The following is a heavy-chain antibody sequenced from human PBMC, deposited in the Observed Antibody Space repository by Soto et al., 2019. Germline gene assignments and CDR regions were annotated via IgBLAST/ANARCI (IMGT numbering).Heavy chain of an antibody. CDR2: IKQDGGET. D-gene: IGHD4-17*01. V-gene: IGHV3-7*04. J-gene: IGHJ1*01. Sequence: EVQLVESGGGLVQPGGSLRLSCAASGFTFSDYWMSWVRQAPGKGLEWVANIKQDGGETYYLDAVKGRFTISRDNAKNSLYLQMTYRGVEDTAVYYCARQSKGDYGYWGQGTVVTGS. CDR3: ARQSKGDYGY. CDR1: GFTFSDYW.